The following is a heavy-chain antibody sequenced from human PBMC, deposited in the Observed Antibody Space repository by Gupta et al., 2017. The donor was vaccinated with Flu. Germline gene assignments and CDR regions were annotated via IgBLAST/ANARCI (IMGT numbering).Heavy chain of an antibody. CDR2: INTNEGGT. D-gene: IGHD3-16*01. CDR3: ARDNAYRTDCFDL. J-gene: IGHJ4*02. Sequence: VRNTAEQGVEWSGSINTNEGGTYFPQIFQSTVNMTRNRSINTVYLELSTLTPDDTSMYYCARDNAYRTDCFDLWVQGTQVTVST. V-gene: IGHV1-2*02.